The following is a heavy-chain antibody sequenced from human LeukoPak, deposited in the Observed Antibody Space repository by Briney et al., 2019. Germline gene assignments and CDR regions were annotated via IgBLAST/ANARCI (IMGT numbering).Heavy chain of an antibody. CDR1: GYNFTSYW. D-gene: IGHD5-12*01. Sequence: GESLKISFKGSGYNFTSYWITWVRQMPGKGLEWMGRNDPSDSYTNYSPSFQGHVTISADKYISTAYLQWSSLKASDTAMYYCARRRGYDWYNWFDPWGQGTLVTVSS. J-gene: IGHJ5*02. CDR3: ARRRGYDWYNWFDP. CDR2: NDPSDSYT. V-gene: IGHV5-10-1*01.